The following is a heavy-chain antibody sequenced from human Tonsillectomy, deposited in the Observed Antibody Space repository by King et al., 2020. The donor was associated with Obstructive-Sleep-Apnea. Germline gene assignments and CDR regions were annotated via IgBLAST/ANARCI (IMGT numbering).Heavy chain of an antibody. CDR3: VGYYFDY. CDR1: GFTFRDYG. V-gene: IGHV3-33*03. CDR2: IYYDGGNK. D-gene: IGHD6-25*01. J-gene: IGHJ4*02. Sequence: VQLVESGGGVVQPGRSLRLSCVSSGFTFRDYGMHWVRQAPGKGLEWLAMIYYDGGNKDYADSVKGRYTISRDNSKNTLYLQMNSLRVEDTALYFCVGYYFDYWGQGTLVTVSS.